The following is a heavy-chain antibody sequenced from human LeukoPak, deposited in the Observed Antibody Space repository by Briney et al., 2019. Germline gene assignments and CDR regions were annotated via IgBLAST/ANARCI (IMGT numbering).Heavy chain of an antibody. V-gene: IGHV1-18*01. CDR2: ISAYNGNT. CDR3: ARDRDSSSPNYFDY. Sequence: ASVKVSCKASGYTFTSYGISWVRQAPGQGLEWMGWISAYNGNTNYAQKFQGRVTMTRDTSISTAYMELSRLRSDDAAVYYCARDRDSSSPNYFDYWGQGTLVTVPS. D-gene: IGHD6-13*01. J-gene: IGHJ4*02. CDR1: GYTFTSYG.